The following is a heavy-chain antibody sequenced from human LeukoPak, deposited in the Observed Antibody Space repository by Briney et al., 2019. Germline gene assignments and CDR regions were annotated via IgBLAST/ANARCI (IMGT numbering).Heavy chain of an antibody. CDR1: GGSFSGYS. J-gene: IGHJ1*01. CDR3: AREYYCGSGSYHKGPYFQQ. CDR2: INHSGST. D-gene: IGHD3-10*01. Sequence: KTSETLSLTCAVYGGSFSGYSWSWIRQPPGKGLEWIAEINHSGSTNYNPSLRSRVTVSVDTSKNQFSLKLSSVTAADTAVYYCAREYYCGSGSYHKGPYFQQWGQGTLVTVSS. V-gene: IGHV4-34*01.